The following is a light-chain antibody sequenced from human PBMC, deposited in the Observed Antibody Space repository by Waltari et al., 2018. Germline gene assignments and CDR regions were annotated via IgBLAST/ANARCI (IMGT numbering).Light chain of an antibody. Sequence: DIHLTQSPSYLSASVGERVSITCRASRVISSYLAWYQQKPGKAPKLLIYAASTLQSGVPLRFSGSGSGTEFTLTISSLQPEDFATYYCQQVNTYSWTFGQGTKVEIK. J-gene: IGKJ1*01. CDR1: RVISSY. V-gene: IGKV1-9*01. CDR2: AAS. CDR3: QQVNTYSWT.